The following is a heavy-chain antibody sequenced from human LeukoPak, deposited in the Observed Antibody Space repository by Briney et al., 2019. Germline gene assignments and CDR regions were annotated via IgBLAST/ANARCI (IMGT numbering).Heavy chain of an antibody. CDR3: AKEGYTSGHFCKH. D-gene: IGHD6-19*01. J-gene: IGHJ4*02. CDR1: GFTFSSYE. Sequence: GGSLRLSCAASGFTFSSYEMNWVRQAPGKGLEWVSYISSSGSTIYYADSVKGRFTISRDSSKNTVYLQMTNLRSEDTAVYYCAKEGYTSGHFCKHWGQGTLVIVSS. CDR2: ISSSGSTI. V-gene: IGHV3-48*03.